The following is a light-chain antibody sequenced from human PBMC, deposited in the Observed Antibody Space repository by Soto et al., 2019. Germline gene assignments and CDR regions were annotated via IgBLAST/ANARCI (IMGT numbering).Light chain of an antibody. CDR2: KAS. CDR1: QSISSW. J-gene: IGKJ1*01. CDR3: QQYTSYSWT. V-gene: IGKV1-5*03. Sequence: DIQMTQSPSTLSASVGDRVTITCRASQSISSWLAWYQQQPGKAPKLLIYKASSLESGVPSRFSGSGSGTDFNLTISSLQPDDFATYYCQQYTSYSWTFGQGTKVEIK.